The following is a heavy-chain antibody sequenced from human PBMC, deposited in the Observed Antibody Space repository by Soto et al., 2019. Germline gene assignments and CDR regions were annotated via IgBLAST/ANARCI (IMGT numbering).Heavy chain of an antibody. J-gene: IGHJ4*01. D-gene: IGHD1-1*01. V-gene: IGHV3-23*01. CDR2: ISATGIST. CDR3: ARDKDTSSWTGFDF. Sequence: FATYAMRWVRQAPGKGLEWVSAISATGISTHYADSVKGRVTISRDNSANTLSLEMSSLTAEDTAVYYCARDKDTSSWTGFDFWGHGTLVTVSS. CDR1: FATYA.